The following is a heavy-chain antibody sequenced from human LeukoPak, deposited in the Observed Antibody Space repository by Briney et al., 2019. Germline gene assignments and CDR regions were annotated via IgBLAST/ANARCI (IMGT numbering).Heavy chain of an antibody. CDR2: ISWNSGSI. CDR1: GFTFDDYA. Sequence: PGRSLRLSCAASGFTFDDYAMHWVRQAPGKGLEWVSGISWNSGSIGYADSVKGRFTISRDNSKNTLYLQMNSLRAEDTAVYYCAKGDWGGSGSYLWYWGQGTLVTVSS. CDR3: AKGDWGGSGSYLWY. D-gene: IGHD3-10*01. V-gene: IGHV3-9*01. J-gene: IGHJ4*02.